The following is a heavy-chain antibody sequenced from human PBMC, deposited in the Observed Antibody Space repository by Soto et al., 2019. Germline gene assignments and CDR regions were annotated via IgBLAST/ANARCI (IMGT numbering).Heavy chain of an antibody. CDR3: ARIGVLLVVPAADDAFDI. CDR2: IKQDASEK. CDR1: GFTFSTYC. V-gene: IGHV3-7*01. D-gene: IGHD2-2*01. Sequence: EVQLVESGGGLIQPGGSLRLSCAASGFTFSTYCMSWVRQAPGKRLEWVANIKQDASEKYYVDSVKGRFTSCRDKANNSLYLQMNSLKADEKSVYYCARIGVLLVVPAADDAFDIWGQGKMVTVSS. J-gene: IGHJ3*02.